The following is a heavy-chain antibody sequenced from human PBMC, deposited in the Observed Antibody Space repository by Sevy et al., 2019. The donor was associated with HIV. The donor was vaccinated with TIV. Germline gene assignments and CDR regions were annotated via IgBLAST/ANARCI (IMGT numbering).Heavy chain of an antibody. J-gene: IGHJ3*02. CDR2: IIPIFGTA. D-gene: IGHD5-18*01. CDR3: ARAIQLWSMDDAFDI. V-gene: IGHV1-69*06. Sequence: ASVKVSCKASGGTFSSYAISWVRQAPGQGLEWMGGIIPIFGTANYAQKFQGRVTITADKSTSTAYMELSSLRSEDTAVYYWARAIQLWSMDDAFDIWGQGTMVTVSS. CDR1: GGTFSSYA.